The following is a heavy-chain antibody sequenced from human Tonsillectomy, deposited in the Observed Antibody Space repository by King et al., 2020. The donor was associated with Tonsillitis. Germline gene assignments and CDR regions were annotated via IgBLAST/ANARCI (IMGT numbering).Heavy chain of an antibody. CDR2: FYDSGNT. Sequence: VQLQESGPGLVKPSQTLSLTCTVSVGSISGGTYYWRWIRQHPGKGPEWIGYFYDSGNTYHNPSLKSRLTISVDTSKNQFSLKLSSVTAADTAVYYCGRYEGGVFDPWGQGTLVTVSS. D-gene: IGHD2-15*01. V-gene: IGHV4-31*03. CDR1: VGSISGGTYY. CDR3: GRYEGGVFDP. J-gene: IGHJ5*02.